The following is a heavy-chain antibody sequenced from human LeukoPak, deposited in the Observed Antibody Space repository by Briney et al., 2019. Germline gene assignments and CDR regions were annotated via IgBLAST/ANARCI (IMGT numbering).Heavy chain of an antibody. D-gene: IGHD1-26*01. CDR1: GGSISSSNYY. J-gene: IGHJ4*02. CDR3: AKRGAEVGATVAPGDY. CDR2: IYYSGST. V-gene: IGHV4-39*07. Sequence: ASETLSLTCTVSGGSISSSNYYWGWIRQPPGKGLEWIGSIYYSGSTYYNPSLKSRVTISVDTSKNQFSLKLSSVTAADTAVYYCAKRGAEVGATVAPGDYWGQGTLVTVSS.